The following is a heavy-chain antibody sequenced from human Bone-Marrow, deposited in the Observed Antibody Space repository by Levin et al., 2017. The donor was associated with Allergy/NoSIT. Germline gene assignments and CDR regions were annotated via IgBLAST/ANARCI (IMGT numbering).Heavy chain of an antibody. Sequence: GGSLRLSCAAYGFRFDDYTMHWVRQTPGKGLEWVAIISWNSDSAGYGDSVKGRFTISRDNAENSLHLEMNSLTSEDTGVYYCVKDQSAHDYNGMDVWGQGTTVTV. J-gene: IGHJ6*02. V-gene: IGHV3-9*01. CDR3: VKDQSAHDYNGMDV. D-gene: IGHD3-3*01. CDR2: ISWNSDSA. CDR1: GFRFDDYT.